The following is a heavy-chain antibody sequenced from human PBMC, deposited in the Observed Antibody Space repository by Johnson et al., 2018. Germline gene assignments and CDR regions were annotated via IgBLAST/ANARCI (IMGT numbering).Heavy chain of an antibody. Sequence: QVQLVQSGGGVVQHGRSLRLSCAASGFAFKYYGMNWVRPAPGKGLEWVTGISNDGSSKYYVESVKGRFKISRDNSKNILWLQLNSLRPDDTAVYYCAKKYCTNGVCFSGGDYMDAWGKGTTVTVSS. J-gene: IGHJ6*03. CDR1: GFAFKYYG. D-gene: IGHD2-8*01. CDR2: ISNDGSSK. CDR3: AKKYCTNGVCFSGGDYMDA. V-gene: IGHV3-30*18.